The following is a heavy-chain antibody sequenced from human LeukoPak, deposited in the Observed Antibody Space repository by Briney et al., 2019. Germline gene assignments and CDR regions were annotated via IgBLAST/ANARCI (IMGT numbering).Heavy chain of an antibody. CDR1: GGSISTGTYY. CDR3: ARVPGYYGSGNYFEYWYIDL. D-gene: IGHD3-10*01. Sequence: SETLSLTCTVSGGSISTGTYYWSWVRQPPGKGLEWLGYIYHTGNTYYNPSLKSRVAISVDTSKNQFSLKLTSVTAADTAVYYCARVPGYYGSGNYFEYWYIDLRGRGTLVTVSS. V-gene: IGHV4-30-2*01. CDR2: IYHTGNT. J-gene: IGHJ2*01.